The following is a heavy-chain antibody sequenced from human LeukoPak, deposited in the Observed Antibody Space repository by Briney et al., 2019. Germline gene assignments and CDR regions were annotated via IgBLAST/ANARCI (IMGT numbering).Heavy chain of an antibody. Sequence: GGSLRLSCAASGFTFSSYWMSWVRQAPGKGLEWVANIKQDGSEKYYVDSVKGRLTISRDNAKNSLYLQMNSLGAEDTAVYYCARASSSDWYMHFDCWGQGTLVTVSS. CDR1: GFTFSSYW. D-gene: IGHD6-19*01. CDR2: IKQDGSEK. V-gene: IGHV3-7*04. J-gene: IGHJ4*02. CDR3: ARASSSDWYMHFDC.